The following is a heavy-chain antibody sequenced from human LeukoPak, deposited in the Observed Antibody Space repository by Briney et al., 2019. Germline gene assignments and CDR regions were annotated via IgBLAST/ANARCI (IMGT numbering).Heavy chain of an antibody. CDR1: GGSISSSSYY. J-gene: IGHJ4*02. V-gene: IGHV4-39*01. CDR2: IYYSGST. D-gene: IGHD3-10*01. CDR3: ASERSGSGSYSH. Sequence: SETLSLTCTVSGGSISSSSYYWGWLRQPPGKGLEWIGSIYYSGSTYYNPSLKSRVTISVDTSKNQFSLKLSSVTAADTAVYYCASERSGSGSYSHWGQGTLVTVSS.